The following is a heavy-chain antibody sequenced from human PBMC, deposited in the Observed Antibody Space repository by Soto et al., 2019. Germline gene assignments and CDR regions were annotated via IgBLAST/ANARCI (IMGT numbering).Heavy chain of an antibody. V-gene: IGHV1-69*13. CDR3: ARVKAPYYYDSSGYLLTDYAFDI. D-gene: IGHD3-22*01. J-gene: IGHJ3*02. CDR1: GGTFSSYA. Sequence: SVKVSCKASGGTFSSYAISWVRQAPGQGLEWMGGIIPIFGTANYAQKFQGRVTITADESTSTAYMELSSLRSEDTAVYYCARVKAPYYYDSSGYLLTDYAFDIWGQGTMVTVSS. CDR2: IIPIFGTA.